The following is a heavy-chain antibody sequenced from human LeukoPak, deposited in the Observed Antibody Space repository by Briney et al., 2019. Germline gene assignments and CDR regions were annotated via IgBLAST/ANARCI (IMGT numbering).Heavy chain of an antibody. D-gene: IGHD6-19*01. V-gene: IGHV3-23*01. J-gene: IGHJ4*02. CDR1: GSTSIKNP. CDR3: VRRGDASVGWGDHDF. Sequence: GGSLSLSCPAPGSTSIKNPISGFGQPPGRGWDGVPPIGGTGDKTFYADSVKGRFTISRDKSKNLVHLQMNSLTGEDTARYYCVRRGDASVGWGDHDFWGQGALVTVSS. CDR2: IGGTGDKT.